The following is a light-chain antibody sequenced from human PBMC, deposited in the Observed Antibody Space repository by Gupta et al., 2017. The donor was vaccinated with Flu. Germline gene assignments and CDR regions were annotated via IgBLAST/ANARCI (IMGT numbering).Light chain of an antibody. Sequence: QSVLTQPPSASGTPGQRFTISCSGSSSNIGINTVNWYQQPPGAAPKLLIFSDNQRPSRVPDRFSGSKSGTSASLAISGLQSEDEADYYCATWDGSLDGAVFGGGTKLTVL. CDR1: SSNIGINT. V-gene: IGLV1-44*01. CDR2: SDN. J-gene: IGLJ3*02. CDR3: ATWDGSLDGAV.